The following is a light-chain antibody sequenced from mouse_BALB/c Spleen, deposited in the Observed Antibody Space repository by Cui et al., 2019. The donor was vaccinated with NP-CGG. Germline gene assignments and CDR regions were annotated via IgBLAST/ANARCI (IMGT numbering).Light chain of an antibody. Sequence: QDVVTQQYALTTSPGETVTLTGRSSTGAVTTSNYANWVQEKPDHLFTGLIGGTNNRVPGVPARFSGSLIGDKAALTITGAQTEDEAIYFCALWYSNHWVFGGGTKLTVL. V-gene: IGLV1*01. J-gene: IGLJ1*01. CDR2: GTN. CDR3: ALWYSNHWV. CDR1: TGAVTTSNY.